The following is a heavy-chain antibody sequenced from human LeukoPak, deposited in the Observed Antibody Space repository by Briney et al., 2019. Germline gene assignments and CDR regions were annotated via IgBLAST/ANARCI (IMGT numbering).Heavy chain of an antibody. V-gene: IGHV6-1*01. D-gene: IGHD6-13*01. CDR3: ARAAAAKGAFDY. Sequence: SHTLSLTCTISGDIVSSNSAAWHWIRQSPSRSLDWLVRTYYRSKWFNDYAVSVKSRITINPDTSKNQFSLQLNSVTPEDTAVYYCARAAAAKGAFDYWGQGTQVTVSS. CDR1: GDIVSSNSAA. J-gene: IGHJ4*02. CDR2: TYYRSKWFN.